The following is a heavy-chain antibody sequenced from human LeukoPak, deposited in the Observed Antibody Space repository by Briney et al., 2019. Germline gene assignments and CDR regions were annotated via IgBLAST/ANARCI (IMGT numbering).Heavy chain of an antibody. Sequence: ASVKVSCTASGYTFTSYDINWVRQATGQGLEWMGWMNPNSGNTGYAQKFQGRVTMSRNTSISTAYMELSSLRSEDTAVYYCARAVKSDIAARRGRYYGMDVWGQGTTVTVYS. J-gene: IGHJ6*02. CDR1: GYTFTSYD. CDR3: ARAVKSDIAARRGRYYGMDV. CDR2: MNPNSGNT. D-gene: IGHD6-6*01. V-gene: IGHV1-8*01.